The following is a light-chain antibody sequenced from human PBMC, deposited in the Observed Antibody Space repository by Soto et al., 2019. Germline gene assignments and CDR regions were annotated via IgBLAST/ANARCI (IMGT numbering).Light chain of an antibody. CDR3: QQSNSIPRA. Sequence: VGVRFNITSRARQGISSWLAWYQQTPGKAPKLLIYAASSLQSGVPSRFSGSGAGTDFPLTFGSLPPQVFATYDCQQSNSIPRAFGGGTKVDIK. J-gene: IGKJ4*02. CDR2: AAS. CDR1: QGISSW. V-gene: IGKV1-12*01.